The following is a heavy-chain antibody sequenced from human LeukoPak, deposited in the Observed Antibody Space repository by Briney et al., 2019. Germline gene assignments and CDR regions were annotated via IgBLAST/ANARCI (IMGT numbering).Heavy chain of an antibody. CDR1: GYTFTSYG. Sequence: ASVKISCKASGYTFTSYGISWVRQAPGQGLEWMGGIIPIFGTANYAQKFQGRVTITADKSTSTAYMELSSLRSEDTAVYYCARRPAPGEYYFDYWGQGTLVTVSS. D-gene: IGHD3-10*01. V-gene: IGHV1-69*06. CDR3: ARRPAPGEYYFDY. J-gene: IGHJ4*02. CDR2: IIPIFGTA.